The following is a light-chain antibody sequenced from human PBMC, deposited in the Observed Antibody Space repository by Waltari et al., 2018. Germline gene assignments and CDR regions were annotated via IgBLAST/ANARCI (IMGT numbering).Light chain of an antibody. Sequence: DIQMTQSPSSLSASVGDRVTISCRASQGISSWLAWYQQKLGKAPNLLIYKASSLQSGVPSRFSGSGSGTDFTLTISSLQPEDFATYYCQQYNGAPWTFGQGTKVEIK. CDR2: KAS. V-gene: IGKV1-12*01. CDR1: QGISSW. CDR3: QQYNGAPWT. J-gene: IGKJ1*01.